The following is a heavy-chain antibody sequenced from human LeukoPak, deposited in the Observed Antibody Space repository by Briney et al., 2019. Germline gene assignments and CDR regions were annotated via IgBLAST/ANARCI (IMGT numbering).Heavy chain of an antibody. CDR2: ISGSGAGT. CDR3: AKGTVGAPNRLSY. Sequence: GGSLRLSCAASGFTFSSYAMSWVRQAPGEGLEWVSGISGSGAGTYYADSVKGRFTVSRDNSKNTLYLQMNSLRAEDTALYYCAKGTVGAPNRLSYWGQGTLVTVSS. D-gene: IGHD1-26*01. J-gene: IGHJ4*02. V-gene: IGHV3-23*01. CDR1: GFTFSSYA.